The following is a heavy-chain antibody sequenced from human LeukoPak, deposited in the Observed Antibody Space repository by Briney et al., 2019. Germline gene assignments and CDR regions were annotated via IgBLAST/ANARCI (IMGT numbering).Heavy chain of an antibody. Sequence: SETLSLTCTVSGGSISSSSYYWGWIRQPPGKGLECLGSIYYSGSTYYNPSLKSRVTISIDTSQNQFSLKLSSVTAADTAVYYCARGLRWSSEGFDYWGQGTLVTVSS. V-gene: IGHV4-39*01. J-gene: IGHJ4*02. CDR1: GGSISSSSYY. CDR3: ARGLRWSSEGFDY. D-gene: IGHD4-23*01. CDR2: IYYSGST.